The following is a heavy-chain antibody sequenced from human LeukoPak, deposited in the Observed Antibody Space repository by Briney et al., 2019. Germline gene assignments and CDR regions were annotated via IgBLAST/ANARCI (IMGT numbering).Heavy chain of an antibody. CDR3: ARAASGAQYGDFPGY. D-gene: IGHD4-17*01. CDR1: GYIFTAYY. J-gene: IGHJ4*02. Sequence: ASVKVSCKASGYIFTAYYVHWVRQAPGQGLEWMGLIKPNSGDTICAQRFQGRVTMTRDTSITTAYMELSRLTSDDTAVYYCARAASGAQYGDFPGYWGQGTLITVSS. CDR2: IKPNSGDT. V-gene: IGHV1-2*02.